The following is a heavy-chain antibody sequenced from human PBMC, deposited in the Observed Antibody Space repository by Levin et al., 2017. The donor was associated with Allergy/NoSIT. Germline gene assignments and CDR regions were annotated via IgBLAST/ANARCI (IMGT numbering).Heavy chain of an antibody. Sequence: LSLTCAASGVTFSSYWMSWVRQAPGKGLEWVANIKQDGSEEYYVDSVKGRFTISRDNAKNSLYLQMNSLRAEDTAVYYCARSNFLDCSSTSCYTVNYFDYWGQGTLVTVSS. V-gene: IGHV3-7*01. CDR2: IKQDGSEE. CDR1: GVTFSSYW. J-gene: IGHJ4*02. CDR3: ARSNFLDCSSTSCYTVNYFDY. D-gene: IGHD2-2*02.